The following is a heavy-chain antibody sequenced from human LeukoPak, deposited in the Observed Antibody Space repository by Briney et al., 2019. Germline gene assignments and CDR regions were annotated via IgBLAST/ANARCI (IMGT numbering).Heavy chain of an antibody. D-gene: IGHD6-19*01. CDR2: IGIRGDT. CDR1: GFTFIEYD. V-gene: IGHV3-13*01. Sequence: PGGSLRLSCPASGFTFIEYDMHWVRQVIGKGLEWVSAIGIRGDTHYSGSVKSQFTISRENAESSLYLQMNSLRAEDTAVYYCARGGIQVSGIDEFDYWGQGTLVTVSS. J-gene: IGHJ4*02. CDR3: ARGGIQVSGIDEFDY.